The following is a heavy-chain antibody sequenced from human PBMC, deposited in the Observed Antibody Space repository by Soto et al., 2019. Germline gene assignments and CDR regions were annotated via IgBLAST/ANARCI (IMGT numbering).Heavy chain of an antibody. CDR2: TYYRSKWYS. CDR1: GDSVSSNSAA. CDR3: ARGEQYSGRIFDY. V-gene: IGHV6-1*01. J-gene: IGHJ4*02. D-gene: IGHD1-26*01. Sequence: SPTLSLTCVISGDSVSSNSAAWHWIRQSPSRGLEWLGRTYYRSKWYSDYAASVESRITVNPDTSKNRFSLQLNSVTPEDTAVYYCARGEQYSGRIFDYWGRGRLFTVSS.